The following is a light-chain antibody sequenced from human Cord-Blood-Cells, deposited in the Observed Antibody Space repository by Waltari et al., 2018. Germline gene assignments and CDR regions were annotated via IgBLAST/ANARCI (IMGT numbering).Light chain of an antibody. J-gene: IGKJ3*01. CDR3: QQLNSYPCT. CDR1: QGISSY. CDR2: AAS. Sequence: DIQLTQSPSFLSASVGDRVTITCRARQGISSYLAWYQQKPGKAPKLLIYAASTVQRGVPSSVSGSGSGREFTLTLSSLQPEDFATYYCQQLNSYPCTFGPGTKVDIK. V-gene: IGKV1-9*01.